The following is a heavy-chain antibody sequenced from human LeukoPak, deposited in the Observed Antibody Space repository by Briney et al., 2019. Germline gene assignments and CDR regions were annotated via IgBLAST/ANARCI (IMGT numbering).Heavy chain of an antibody. Sequence: PSETLSLTCTVSGGSISSSSYYWGWIRQPPGKGLEWIGSIYYSGSTYYNPSLKSRVTISVDTSKNQFSLKLSSVTAADTAVYYCARDGRGPTPFDYWGQGTLVTVSS. J-gene: IGHJ4*02. V-gene: IGHV4-39*07. CDR3: ARDGRGPTPFDY. D-gene: IGHD1-14*01. CDR1: GGSISSSSYY. CDR2: IYYSGST.